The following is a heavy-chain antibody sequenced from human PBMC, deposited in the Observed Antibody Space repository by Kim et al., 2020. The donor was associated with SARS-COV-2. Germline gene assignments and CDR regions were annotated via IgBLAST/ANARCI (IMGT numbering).Heavy chain of an antibody. CDR2: IYYSGST. CDR1: GGSISSSSYY. J-gene: IGHJ4*02. D-gene: IGHD3-22*01. Sequence: SETLSLTCTVSGGSISSSSYYWGWIRQPPGKGLEWIGSIYYSGSTYYNPSLKSRVTISVDTSKNQFSLKLSSVTAADTAVYYCAITDRYYDSSGYYFVWGQGTLVTVSS. CDR3: AITDRYYDSSGYYFV. V-gene: IGHV4-39*01.